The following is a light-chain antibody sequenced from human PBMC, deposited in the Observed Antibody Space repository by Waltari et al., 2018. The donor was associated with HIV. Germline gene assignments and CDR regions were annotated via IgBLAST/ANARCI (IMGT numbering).Light chain of an antibody. CDR2: GAS. Sequence: VLTQSPDTLSLSPGERATLSCRATQSVSSNYLAWYQRKPGQAPRLLIYGASSRATGIPDRFSGSGSGTDFTLTISRLEPEDFAVYYCQQYGSSPPDTFGQGTKLEIK. CDR1: QSVSSNY. CDR3: QQYGSSPPDT. V-gene: IGKV3-20*01. J-gene: IGKJ2*01.